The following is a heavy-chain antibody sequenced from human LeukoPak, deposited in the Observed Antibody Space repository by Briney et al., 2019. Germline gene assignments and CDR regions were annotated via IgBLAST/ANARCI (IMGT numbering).Heavy chain of an antibody. CDR2: IWYDGSNR. J-gene: IGHJ4*02. CDR1: GFTFSSYG. Sequence: PGGSLRLSCAASGFTFSSYGMHWVRQAPGKGLEWVAVIWYDGSNRYYADSVKGRFTISRDNSKNTLYLQMNSLRAEDTAVYYCAKDIAVFDYWGQGTLVTVSS. D-gene: IGHD6-19*01. CDR3: AKDIAVFDY. V-gene: IGHV3-33*06.